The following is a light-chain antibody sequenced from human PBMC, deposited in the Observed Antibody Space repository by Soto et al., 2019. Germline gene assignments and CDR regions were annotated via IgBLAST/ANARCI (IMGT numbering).Light chain of an antibody. CDR2: GAS. J-gene: IGKJ2*01. CDR1: QSVSDN. CDR3: QQSNNWPYT. V-gene: IGKV3-15*01. Sequence: ELVMTQSPATLSVSPGERVTLSCRASQSVSDNLAWYQQKPGQAPRHLIYGASTRATGIPARFSGSGSGTQFTLTISSLQSEDFALYDCQQSNNWPYTFGQGTKLEIK.